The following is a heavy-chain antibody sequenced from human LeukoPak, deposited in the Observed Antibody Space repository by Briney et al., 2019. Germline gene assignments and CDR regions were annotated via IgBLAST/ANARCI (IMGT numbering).Heavy chain of an antibody. D-gene: IGHD2-15*01. V-gene: IGHV1-2*04. J-gene: IGHJ4*02. Sequence: ASVKVSCKASGGTFSSYAISWVRQAPGQGLEWMGWINPNSDGTNYAQKFQGWVTMTRDTSISTAYMELSRLRSDDTAVYYCARTSVNCSGGSCYSKGLDYWGQGTLVTVSS. CDR3: ARTSVNCSGGSCYSKGLDY. CDR1: GGTFSSYA. CDR2: INPNSDGT.